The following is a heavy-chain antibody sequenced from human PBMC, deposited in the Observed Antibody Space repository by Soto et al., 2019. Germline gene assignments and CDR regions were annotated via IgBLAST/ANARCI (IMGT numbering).Heavy chain of an antibody. CDR2: IYYTGVT. V-gene: IGHV4-59*01. CDR1: SGSISTYY. J-gene: IGHJ4*02. Sequence: SETLSLTCFVSSGSISTYYWSWIRQSPGKGLEWLGYIYYTGVTNYNPFLRSRLTMSVDTSRDQLSLELTSVTPADTAVYYCALVCRLSGGYRYYFDIWSLRIPVPVSS. D-gene: IGHD1-26*01. CDR3: ALVCRLSGGYRYYFDI.